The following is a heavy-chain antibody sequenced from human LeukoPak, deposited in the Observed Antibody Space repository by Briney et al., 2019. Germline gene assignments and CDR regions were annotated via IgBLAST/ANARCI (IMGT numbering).Heavy chain of an antibody. CDR2: ISYDGSNK. CDR1: GFTFSSYA. J-gene: IGHJ4*02. D-gene: IGHD4-11*01. Sequence: GGSLRLSCAASGFTFSSYAMHWVRQAPGKGLEWVAVISYDGSNKYYADSVKGRFTISRDNSKNTLYLQMNSLRAEDTAVYYCARHLNYYLDYWGQGTLVTVSS. V-gene: IGHV3-30-3*01. CDR3: ARHLNYYLDY.